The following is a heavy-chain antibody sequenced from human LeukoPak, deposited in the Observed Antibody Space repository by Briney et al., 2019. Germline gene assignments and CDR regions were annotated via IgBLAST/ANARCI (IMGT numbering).Heavy chain of an antibody. J-gene: IGHJ6*02. V-gene: IGHV4-59*08. CDR2: IYYSGST. D-gene: IGHD4-11*01. CDR3: ARVSNYGDYYYGMDV. Sequence: SETLSLTCTVSGGSINNYYWSWIRQPPGKGLEWIGYIYYSGSTNYNPSLKSRVTISVDTSKNQFSLKLSSVTAADTAVYYCARVSNYGDYYYGMDVWGQGTTVTVSS. CDR1: GGSINNYY.